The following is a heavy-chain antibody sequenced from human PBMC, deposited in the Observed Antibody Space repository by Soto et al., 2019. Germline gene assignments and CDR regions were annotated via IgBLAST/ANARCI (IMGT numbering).Heavy chain of an antibody. D-gene: IGHD3-22*01. J-gene: IGHJ6*02. Sequence: GESLKISCKGSGYSFTSYWIGWVRQMPGKGLEWMGIIYPGDSDTRYSPSFQGQVTISADKSISTAYLQWSSLKASDTAMYYCARQKKTTYYYDSSGYYYPEKNYYGMDVWGQGTTVTVSS. CDR2: IYPGDSDT. V-gene: IGHV5-51*01. CDR3: ARQKKTTYYYDSSGYYYPEKNYYGMDV. CDR1: GYSFTSYW.